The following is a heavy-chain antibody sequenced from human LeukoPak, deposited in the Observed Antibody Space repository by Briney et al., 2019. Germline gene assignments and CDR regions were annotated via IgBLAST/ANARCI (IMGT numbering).Heavy chain of an antibody. D-gene: IGHD5-12*01. J-gene: IGHJ4*02. Sequence: PGGSLRLSCAASGFTFSNAWMSWVRQSPGKGLEWIGNIYSSGNTYYNASLKSRVTMYIDTSKNQFSLKLSSVTAADTAMYYCAKSNGYGLIDYWGQGTLVTVSS. CDR3: AKSNGYGLIDY. CDR1: GFTFSNAW. V-gene: IGHV4-59*04. CDR2: IYSSGNT.